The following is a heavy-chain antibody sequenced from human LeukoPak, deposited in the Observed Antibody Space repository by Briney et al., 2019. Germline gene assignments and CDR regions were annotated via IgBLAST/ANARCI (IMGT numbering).Heavy chain of an antibody. CDR1: GGSISSGSYY. CDR3: ARAVVVTATSVRSDYFDY. J-gene: IGHJ4*02. D-gene: IGHD2-21*02. Sequence: SGTLSLTCTVSGGSISSGSYYWSWIRQPAGTGLEWIGRIYTSGSTNYNPSLKSRVTISVDTSKNQFSLKLSSVTAADTAVYYCARAVVVTATSVRSDYFDYWGQGTLVTVSS. CDR2: IYTSGST. V-gene: IGHV4-61*02.